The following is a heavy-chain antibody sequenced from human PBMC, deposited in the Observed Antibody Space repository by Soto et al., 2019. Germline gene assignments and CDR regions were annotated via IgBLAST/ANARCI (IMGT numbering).Heavy chain of an antibody. CDR2: ISGPGSFI. Sequence: QMQLVESGGGLVKSGGSLRLSCVASGFTFSDYYMHWMRQAPGKGLEWVSYISGPGSFISYADSVQGRFTISRDNAKHSLFLQVNSLRAEDTALYYCARGKYPGAVDVWGQGTMVTVSS. V-gene: IGHV3-11*01. J-gene: IGHJ3*01. CDR1: GFTFSDYY. CDR3: ARGKYPGAVDV.